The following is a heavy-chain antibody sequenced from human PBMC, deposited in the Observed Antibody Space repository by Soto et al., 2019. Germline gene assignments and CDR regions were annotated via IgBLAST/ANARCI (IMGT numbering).Heavy chain of an antibody. CDR3: ARDPGTGYYDSSGYYYD. J-gene: IGHJ4*02. V-gene: IGHV3-33*01. Sequence: GSLRLSCAASGFTFSSYGMHWVRQAPGKGLEWVAVIWYDGSNKYYADSVKGRFTISRDNAKNTLYLQMNSLRAEDTAVYYCARDPGTGYYDSSGYYYDWGQGTLVTVSS. CDR2: IWYDGSNK. D-gene: IGHD3-22*01. CDR1: GFTFSSYG.